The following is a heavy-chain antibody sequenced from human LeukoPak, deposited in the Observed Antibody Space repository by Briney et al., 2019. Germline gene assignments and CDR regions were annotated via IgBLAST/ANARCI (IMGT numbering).Heavy chain of an antibody. CDR2: ISGSGGNT. Sequence: QPGGSLRLSCAASGFTFSNYGMSWVRQAPGKGLEWVSPISGSGGNTYYADSVKGRFTISRDNSKNTLYLQMNGLRAEDTAVYYCAKGPGYSSGWYGSWGQGTLVTVSS. CDR1: GFTFSNYG. J-gene: IGHJ4*02. D-gene: IGHD6-19*01. CDR3: AKGPGYSSGWYGS. V-gene: IGHV3-23*01.